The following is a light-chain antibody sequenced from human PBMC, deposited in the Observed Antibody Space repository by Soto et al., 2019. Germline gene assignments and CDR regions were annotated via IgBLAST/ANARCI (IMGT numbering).Light chain of an antibody. CDR3: QQYYQCPRT. CDR2: GTS. CDR1: QSVSST. Sequence: EIVMTQSPATLSVSPGERATLSCRASQSVSSTLAWYQQIPGQAPRLLLYGTSTRATGIPARFSGSGSGTEFTLTISSLQSEDFAYYYWQQYYQCPRTFGGGTKVEVK. J-gene: IGKJ4*01. V-gene: IGKV3-15*01.